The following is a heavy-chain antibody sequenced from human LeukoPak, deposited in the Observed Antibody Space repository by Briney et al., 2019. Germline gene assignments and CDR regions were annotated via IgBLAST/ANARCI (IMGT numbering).Heavy chain of an antibody. V-gene: IGHV4-39*07. CDR2: INHSGST. J-gene: IGHJ6*03. Sequence: SETLSLTCTVSSASISSSSYYWGWIRQPPGKGLEWIGEINHSGSTNYNPSLKSRVTISVDTSKNQFSLKLSSVTAADTAVYYCARGRYYYYMDVWGKGTTVTVSS. CDR3: ARGRYYYYMDV. CDR1: SASISSSSYY.